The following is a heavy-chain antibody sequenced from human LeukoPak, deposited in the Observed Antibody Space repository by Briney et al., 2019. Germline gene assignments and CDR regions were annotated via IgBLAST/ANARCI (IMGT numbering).Heavy chain of an antibody. CDR1: GGSISSGRYY. CDR2: INTSGSI. CDR3: ARELNLVRAVSYNWFDP. V-gene: IGHV4-61*02. D-gene: IGHD3-10*01. Sequence: PSETLSLTCTVSGGSISSGRYYWSWIRQPAGKGLEWIGRINTSGSINYNSSLKSRVTISLDTSKNQFSLKLSSVTAADTAVYYCARELNLVRAVSYNWFDPWGQGTLVTVSS. J-gene: IGHJ5*02.